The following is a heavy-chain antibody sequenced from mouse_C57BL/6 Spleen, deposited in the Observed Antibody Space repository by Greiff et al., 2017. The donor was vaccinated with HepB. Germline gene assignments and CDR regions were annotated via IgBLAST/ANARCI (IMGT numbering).Heavy chain of an antibody. J-gene: IGHJ3*01. Sequence: VQLQQSGAELARPGASVKLSCKASGYTFTSYGISWVKQRTGQGLEWIGEIYPRSGNTYYNEKFKGKATLTADKSSSTAYMQLNSLTSEDSAVYYCARGGSSPWFAYWGKGTLVTVSA. CDR3: ARGGSSPWFAY. CDR2: IYPRSGNT. CDR1: GYTFTSYG. V-gene: IGHV1-81*01. D-gene: IGHD1-1*01.